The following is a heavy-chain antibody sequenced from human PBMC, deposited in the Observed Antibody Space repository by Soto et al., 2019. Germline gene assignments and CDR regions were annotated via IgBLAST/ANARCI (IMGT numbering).Heavy chain of an antibody. V-gene: IGHV3-53*01. Sequence: VRLSCAASGFIVSGNYMSWVRQAPGKGLEWVSTLYSGGSTYYADSVKGRFTISRDDSKNTLFLQMNSLRAEDTAVYYCARLDHGEAVYFDYWGQGTLVTVSS. J-gene: IGHJ4*02. CDR2: LYSGGST. CDR3: ARLDHGEAVYFDY. D-gene: IGHD6-19*01. CDR1: GFIVSGNY.